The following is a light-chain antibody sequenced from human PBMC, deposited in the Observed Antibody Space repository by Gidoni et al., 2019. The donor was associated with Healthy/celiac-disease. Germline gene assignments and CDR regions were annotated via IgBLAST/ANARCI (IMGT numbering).Light chain of an antibody. Sequence: QSALTQPRSVSGSPGQSVPISCTGTSSDVGGYNDVSWYQQHPGKAPKLIIYDVTKRPSGVPDRFSGSKSGNTASLTISGLQAEDEADYYCCSYAGSYTLVFGGGTKLTVL. CDR2: DVT. CDR1: SSDVGGYND. V-gene: IGLV2-11*01. CDR3: CSYAGSYTLV. J-gene: IGLJ2*01.